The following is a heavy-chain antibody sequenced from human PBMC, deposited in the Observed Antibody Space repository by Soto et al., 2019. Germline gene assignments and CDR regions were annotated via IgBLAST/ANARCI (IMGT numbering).Heavy chain of an antibody. CDR2: VNPSGGSA. Sequence: VASVKVSCKTSGYIFIAYSMHWVRQAPGQGLEWMGVVNPSGGSAHYAQSFEGRVTLTRDTSTSTFYMELSSLRSEDTAVYYCAREENCRGGTCYSEYFHHWGQGTLVTVPS. D-gene: IGHD2-15*01. CDR1: GYIFIAYS. CDR3: AREENCRGGTCYSEYFHH. J-gene: IGHJ1*01. V-gene: IGHV1-46*01.